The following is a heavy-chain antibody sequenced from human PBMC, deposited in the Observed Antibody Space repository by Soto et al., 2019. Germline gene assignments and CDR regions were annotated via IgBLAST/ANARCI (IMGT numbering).Heavy chain of an antibody. D-gene: IGHD3-10*02. CDR3: AQDSPVAVPLLRDLHH. CDR1: GFTFSNYG. V-gene: IGHV3-23*01. Sequence: GGSLRLSCAASGFTFSNYGMSCVRQAPGKGLEWVSVISGSGGSTYYADSVKGRFTLSRDNSKNTVYLQMNSLRAEDTAVYYCAQDSPVAVPLLRDLHHWREGPLVTLSS. CDR2: ISGSGGST. J-gene: IGHJ1*01.